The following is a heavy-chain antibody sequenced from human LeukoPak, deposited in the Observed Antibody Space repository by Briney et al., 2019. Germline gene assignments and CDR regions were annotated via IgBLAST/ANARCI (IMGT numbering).Heavy chain of an antibody. Sequence: GRSLRLSCAASGFTFSSYGMHWVRQAPGKGLEWVAVIWYDGSNKYYADSVKGRFTISRDNSKNTLYLQMNSLRAEDTAVYYCARDDWLQLLYFDYWGRGTLVTVSS. D-gene: IGHD5-24*01. CDR2: IWYDGSNK. V-gene: IGHV3-33*01. J-gene: IGHJ4*02. CDR1: GFTFSSYG. CDR3: ARDDWLQLLYFDY.